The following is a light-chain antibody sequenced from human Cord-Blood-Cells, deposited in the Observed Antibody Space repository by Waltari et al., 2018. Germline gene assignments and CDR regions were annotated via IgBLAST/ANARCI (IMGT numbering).Light chain of an antibody. Sequence: EIVLTQSPATLSLSPGERATLSCRASQSVSSYLAWYQQKPGKAPRLLIYDASNRATGIPARFSGSGSGTDFTLTISSLEPEDFAVYYCQQYYSTPHTFGQGTKLEIK. J-gene: IGKJ2*01. CDR3: QQYYSTPHT. CDR2: DAS. CDR1: QSVSSY. V-gene: IGKV3-11*01.